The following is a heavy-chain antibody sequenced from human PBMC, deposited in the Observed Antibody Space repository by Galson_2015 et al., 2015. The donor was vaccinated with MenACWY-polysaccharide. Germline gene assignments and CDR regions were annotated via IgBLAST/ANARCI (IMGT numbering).Heavy chain of an antibody. CDR1: GLTFSSYA. CDR3: AKDPYPPLYSSYYFDY. J-gene: IGHJ4*02. Sequence: SLRLSCAASGLTFSSYAMSWVRQAPGKELEWVSAISGSGGSTYYADSVKGRFTISRDNSKNTLYLQMNSLRAEDTAVYYCAKDPYPPLYSSYYFDYWGQGTLVTVSS. V-gene: IGHV3-23*01. CDR2: ISGSGGST. D-gene: IGHD5-12*01.